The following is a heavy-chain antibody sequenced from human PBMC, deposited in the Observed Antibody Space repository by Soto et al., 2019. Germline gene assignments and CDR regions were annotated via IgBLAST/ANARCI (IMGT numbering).Heavy chain of an antibody. V-gene: IGHV4-34*01. CDR1: GGSFSGYY. CDR2: INHSGST. J-gene: IGHJ4*02. D-gene: IGHD4-17*01. Sequence: SETLSLTCAVYGGSFSGYYWSWIRQPPGKGLEWIGEINHSGSTNYNPSLKSRVTISVDTSKNQFSLKLSSVTAADTAVYYCARDYGDYAFDYWGQGTLVTVSS. CDR3: ARDYGDYAFDY.